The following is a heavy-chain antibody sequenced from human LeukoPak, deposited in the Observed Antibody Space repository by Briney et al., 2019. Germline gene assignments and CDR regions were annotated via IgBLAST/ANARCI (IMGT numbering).Heavy chain of an antibody. CDR1: GFSLSSYE. CDR3: ARDRKYTYGYYFDC. CDR2: ISSSGSII. V-gene: IGHV3-48*03. D-gene: IGHD5-18*01. Sequence: GGSLRLSCVASGFSLSSYEMNWARQAPGKGLEWVSYISSSGSIIYYADSVKGRFTISRDNAKNSLYLQMNSLRVEDTAVYYCARDRKYTYGYYFDCWGQGALVTVSS. J-gene: IGHJ4*02.